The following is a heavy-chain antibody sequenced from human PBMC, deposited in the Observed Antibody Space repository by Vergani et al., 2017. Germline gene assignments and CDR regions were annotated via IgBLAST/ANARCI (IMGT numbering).Heavy chain of an antibody. CDR2: ISSSGGST. D-gene: IGHD3-9*01. CDR3: AKGQVLRYFDWLLYFDY. Sequence: EVQLVESGGGLVKPGGSLRLSCAASGFTFSSYSMNWVRQAPGKGLEWVSSISSSGGSTYYADSVKGRFTISRDNSKNTLYLQLNSLRAEDTAVYYCAKGQVLRYFDWLLYFDYWGQGTLVTVSS. J-gene: IGHJ4*02. CDR1: GFTFSSYS. V-gene: IGHV3-23*04.